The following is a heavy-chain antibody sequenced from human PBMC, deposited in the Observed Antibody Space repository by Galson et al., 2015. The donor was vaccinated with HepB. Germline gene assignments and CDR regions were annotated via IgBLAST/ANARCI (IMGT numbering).Heavy chain of an antibody. Sequence: SLRLSCAASGFTFSSYAMSWVRQAPGKGLEWVSAISGSGGSTYYADSVKGRFTISRDNSKNTLYLQMNSLRAEDTAVYYCAKTRRLQFGVLDYWGQGTLVTVSS. J-gene: IGHJ4*02. CDR2: ISGSGGST. V-gene: IGHV3-23*01. D-gene: IGHD5-24*01. CDR1: GFTFSSYA. CDR3: AKTRRLQFGVLDY.